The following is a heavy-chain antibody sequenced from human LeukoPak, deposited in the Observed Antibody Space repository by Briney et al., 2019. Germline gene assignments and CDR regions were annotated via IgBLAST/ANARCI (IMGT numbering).Heavy chain of an antibody. Sequence: SETLSLTCTVSGGSISSYYWSWIRQPAGKGLEWIGRIYTSGSTNYNPSLKSRVTISVDTSKNQFSLKLSSVTAADTAVYYCARSRHSSSWTRFDYWGQGTLVTVSS. CDR1: GGSISSYY. D-gene: IGHD6-13*01. J-gene: IGHJ4*02. V-gene: IGHV4-4*07. CDR2: IYTSGST. CDR3: ARSRHSSSWTRFDY.